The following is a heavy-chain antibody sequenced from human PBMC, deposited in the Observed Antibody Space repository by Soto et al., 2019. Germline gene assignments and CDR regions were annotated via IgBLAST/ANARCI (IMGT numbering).Heavy chain of an antibody. D-gene: IGHD3-10*01. CDR1: GGSFSGYY. Sequence: SETLSLTCAVYGGSFSGYYWSWMRQPPGKGLEWIGEINHSGSTNYNPSLKSRVTISVDTSKNQFSLKLSSVTAADTAVYYCARGVRLWFGELLAPPYFDYWGQGTLVTVSS. V-gene: IGHV4-34*01. J-gene: IGHJ4*02. CDR3: ARGVRLWFGELLAPPYFDY. CDR2: INHSGST.